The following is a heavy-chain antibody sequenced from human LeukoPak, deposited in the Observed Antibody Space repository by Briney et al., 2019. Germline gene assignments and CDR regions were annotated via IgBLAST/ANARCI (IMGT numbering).Heavy chain of an antibody. J-gene: IGHJ4*02. D-gene: IGHD2-8*01. CDR3: AALSRPNGY. V-gene: IGHV4-59*01. CDR1: GGSISSYY. CDR2: TYYSGST. Sequence: SETLSLTCTVSGGSISSYYWSWIRQPPGKGLEWIGYTYYSGSTNYNPSLKSRVTISVDTSKNQFSLKLSSVTAADTAVYYCAALSRPNGYWGQGTLVTVSS.